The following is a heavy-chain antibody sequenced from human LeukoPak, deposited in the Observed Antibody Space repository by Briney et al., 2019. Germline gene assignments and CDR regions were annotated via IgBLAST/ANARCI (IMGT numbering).Heavy chain of an antibody. Sequence: GGSLRLSCAASGFTFSTYGMHWVRQAPGKGLEWVAFIRYDGSYKCYADSVKGRFTISRDNSKNTLYLQMNSLRAEETAVYYCAKISGKHPYYYYYMDVWGKGTTVTISS. CDR2: IRYDGSYK. J-gene: IGHJ6*03. CDR1: GFTFSTYG. CDR3: AKISGKHPYYYYYMDV. V-gene: IGHV3-30*02.